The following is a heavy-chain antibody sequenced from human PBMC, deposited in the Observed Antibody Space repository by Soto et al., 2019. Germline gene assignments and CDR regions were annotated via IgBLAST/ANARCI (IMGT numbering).Heavy chain of an antibody. V-gene: IGHV4-59*01. CDR2: IYYSGST. Sequence: PSETLSLTCTVSGGFISRYYWSWIRQPPGKGLEWIGYIYYSGSTNYNPSLKSRVTISVDTSKNQFSLKLSSVTAADTAVYYCARSDGRYWGQGTLVTVS. CDR3: ARSDGRY. CDR1: GGFISRYY. J-gene: IGHJ4*02.